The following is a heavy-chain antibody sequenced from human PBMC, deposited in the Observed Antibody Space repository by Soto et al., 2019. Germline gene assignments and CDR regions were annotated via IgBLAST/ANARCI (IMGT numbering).Heavy chain of an antibody. CDR2: ILYDGYNK. Sequence: GGSLRLSCAASGFTLSSYGMHWVRQAPGKGLEWVAVILYDGYNKYYGDSVKGRFTISRDDSKNTLYLQMNSLRPDDTAVYYCAKTLRGYSSGWFYLDYWGQGTQVTVSS. D-gene: IGHD6-19*01. CDR1: GFTLSSYG. J-gene: IGHJ4*02. V-gene: IGHV3-30*18. CDR3: AKTLRGYSSGWFYLDY.